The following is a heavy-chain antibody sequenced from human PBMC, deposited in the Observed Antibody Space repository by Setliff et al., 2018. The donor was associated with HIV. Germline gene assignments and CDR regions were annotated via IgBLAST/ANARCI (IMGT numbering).Heavy chain of an antibody. D-gene: IGHD3-22*01. J-gene: IGHJ3*02. CDR2: IYPGDSDT. CDR1: GYGFTTYW. V-gene: IGHV5-51*01. CDR3: ARLRDSSGYYYVGGAFDI. Sequence: PGESLKISCKGSGYGFTTYWIGWVRQMPGKGLEWMGIIYPGDSDTRYSPSFQGQVTISADKSISTAYLQWSSLKASDTAMYYCARLRDSSGYYYVGGAFDIWGQGTMVTVSS.